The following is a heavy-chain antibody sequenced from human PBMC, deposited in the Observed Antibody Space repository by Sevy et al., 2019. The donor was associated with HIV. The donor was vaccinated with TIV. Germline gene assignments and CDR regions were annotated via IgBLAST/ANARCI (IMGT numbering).Heavy chain of an antibody. CDR1: GFSFSYYG. Sequence: GGSLRLSCIGSGFSFSYYGIHWVRQAPGKGLDWVALISHDGINEYYAHSVKGRFTISRDNSKNTVYLEMYSMRNEDTAIYFCANAYSGSYSHSYLYALDVWGQGTTVTVSS. CDR3: ANAYSGSYSHSYLYALDV. D-gene: IGHD1-26*01. J-gene: IGHJ6*02. CDR2: ISHDGINE. V-gene: IGHV3-30*18.